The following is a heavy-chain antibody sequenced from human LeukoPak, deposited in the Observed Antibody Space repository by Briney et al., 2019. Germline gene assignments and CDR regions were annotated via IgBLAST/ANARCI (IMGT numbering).Heavy chain of an antibody. D-gene: IGHD1-14*01. CDR3: ARARNGPHYFDN. CDR2: IKQDGSEK. J-gene: IGHJ4*02. CDR1: GFTFSRYW. V-gene: IGHV3-7*01. Sequence: PGGSLRLSCAASGFTFSRYWMSWVRQAPGKGLEWVANIKQDGSEKYYVDSVKGRFTISRDNGKDSLYLQINNLRAEDTAVYYCARARNGPHYFDNWGQETLVTGSS.